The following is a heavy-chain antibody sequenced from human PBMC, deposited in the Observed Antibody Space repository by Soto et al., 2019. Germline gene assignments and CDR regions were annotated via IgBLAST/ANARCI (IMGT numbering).Heavy chain of an antibody. D-gene: IGHD2-2*01. J-gene: IGHJ6*02. CDR2: ISGSGGST. CDR3: ARDRRYCISTSCYAYYYYGMDV. V-gene: IGHV3-23*01. Sequence: GGSLRLSCAASGFTFSSYAMSWVRQTPGKGLEWVSTISGSGGSTYYADSVKGRFTISRDNSKNTLYLQMNSLRAEDTAVYYCARDRRYCISTSCYAYYYYGMDVWGQGTTVTVSS. CDR1: GFTFSSYA.